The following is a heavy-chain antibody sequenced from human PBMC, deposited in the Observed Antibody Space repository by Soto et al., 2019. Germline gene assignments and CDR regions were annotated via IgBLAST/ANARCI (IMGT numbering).Heavy chain of an antibody. J-gene: IGHJ6*02. CDR1: GYSFTIYC. CDR3: ARHFYPYGMDV. Sequence: PGESVKISCKGSGYSFTIYCISWVLQMPGKGLEWMGRIDPSDSYTNYSPSFQGHVTISADKSISTAYLQWSSLKASDTAMYYCARHFYPYGMDVWGQRTTVTVSS. CDR2: IDPSDSYT. D-gene: IGHD3-3*02. V-gene: IGHV5-10-1*01.